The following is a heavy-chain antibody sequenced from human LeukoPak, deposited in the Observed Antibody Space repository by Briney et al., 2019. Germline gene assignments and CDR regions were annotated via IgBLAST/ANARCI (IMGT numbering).Heavy chain of an antibody. J-gene: IGHJ6*02. CDR1: GFTFSSYA. D-gene: IGHD3-3*01. V-gene: IGHV3-23*01. CDR3: AKSVAIYFYYGLDV. CDR2: ISGSGGST. Sequence: GGSLRLSCAASGFTFSSYAMSWVRQTPGKGLERVSAISGSGGSTYYADSVKGRFTISRDNSKNTLFLQMNSLRAEDTAPYYCAKSVAIYFYYGLDVWGQGTTVAVSS.